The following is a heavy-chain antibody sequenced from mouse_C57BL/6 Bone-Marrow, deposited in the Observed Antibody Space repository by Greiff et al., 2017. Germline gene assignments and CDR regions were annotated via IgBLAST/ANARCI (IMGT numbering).Heavy chain of an antibody. CDR3: ARFLDYAMDY. CDR2: IYPSDSDT. V-gene: IGHV1-52*01. J-gene: IGHJ4*01. CDR1: GYTFTSYW. Sequence: QVQLQQSGAELVRPGSSVKLSCKASGYTFTSYWMHWVKQRPIQGLEWIGNIYPSDSDTHYNQKFKDKATLTVDKSSSTAYMQLSSLTSEDSAVYYCARFLDYAMDYWGQGTSVTVSS.